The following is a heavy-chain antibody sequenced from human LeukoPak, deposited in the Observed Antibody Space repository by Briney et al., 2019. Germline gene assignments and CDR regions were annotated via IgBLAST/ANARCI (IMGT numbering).Heavy chain of an antibody. CDR1: GGSISNYYW. CDR3: AHTLLWFGEGTGGYFDY. Sequence: TLSLTCTVSGGSISNYYWSWIRQPPGKALEWLALIYWDDDKRYSPSLKSRLTITKDTSKNQVVLTMTNMDPVDTATYYCAHTLLWFGEGTGGYFDYWGQGTLVTVSS. CDR2: IYWDDDK. J-gene: IGHJ4*02. V-gene: IGHV2-5*08. D-gene: IGHD3-10*01.